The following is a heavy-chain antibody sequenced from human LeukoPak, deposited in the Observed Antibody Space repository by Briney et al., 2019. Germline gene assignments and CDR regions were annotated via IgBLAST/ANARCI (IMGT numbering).Heavy chain of an antibody. Sequence: GGSLRLSCAASGFTFSSYGMHWVRQAPGKGLEWVAFIRYDGSNKYYADSVKGRFTISRDNSKNTLYLQMNSLRAEDTAVYYCAKDNRRGYSYGPSYYHYMDVWGKGTTVTISS. CDR1: GFTFSSYG. D-gene: IGHD5-18*01. J-gene: IGHJ6*03. CDR3: AKDNRRGYSYGPSYYHYMDV. CDR2: IRYDGSNK. V-gene: IGHV3-30*02.